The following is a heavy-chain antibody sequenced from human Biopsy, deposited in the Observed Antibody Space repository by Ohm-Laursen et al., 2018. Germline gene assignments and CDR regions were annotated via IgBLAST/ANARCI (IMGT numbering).Heavy chain of an antibody. CDR3: ARSRGSSGIATIYYYGMDD. CDR2: ISSSSDNI. Sequence: SLRLSCAASNFTFSSYAMSWVRQAPGKGLEWVSTISSSSDNIYYVDSVKGRFTISRDNAKNSLYLQMNSLRAEDTAVYYCARSRGSSGIATIYYYGMDDWGQGTLVTVSS. CDR1: NFTFSSYA. V-gene: IGHV3-21*01. J-gene: IGHJ6*02. D-gene: IGHD3-10*01.